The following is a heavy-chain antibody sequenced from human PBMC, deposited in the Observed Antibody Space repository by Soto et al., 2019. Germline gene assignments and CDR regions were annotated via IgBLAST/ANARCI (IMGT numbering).Heavy chain of an antibody. CDR2: IYYSGST. Sequence: SETLSLTCTVSGGSISSSSYYWGWIRQPPGKGLEWIGSIYYSGSTYYNPSLKSRVTISVDTSKNQFSLKLSSVTAADTAVYYCARRLHYDSSGFEGGGMDVWGQGTTVT. J-gene: IGHJ6*02. V-gene: IGHV4-39*01. D-gene: IGHD3-22*01. CDR3: ARRLHYDSSGFEGGGMDV. CDR1: GGSISSSSYY.